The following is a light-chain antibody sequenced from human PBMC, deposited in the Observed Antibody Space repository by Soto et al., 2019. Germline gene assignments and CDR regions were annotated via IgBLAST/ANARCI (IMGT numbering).Light chain of an antibody. Sequence: QSALTQPASVSGSPGQSITISCTGTSSDVGTYNYVSWYQQHPGKAPKLMIYDVSNRPSGVSDRVSGSKSGNTASLTISGRQAEDEADYYCSSYTSSSTSVVFGGGTKVTVL. J-gene: IGLJ2*01. CDR2: DVS. CDR1: SSDVGTYNY. V-gene: IGLV2-14*03. CDR3: SSYTSSSTSVV.